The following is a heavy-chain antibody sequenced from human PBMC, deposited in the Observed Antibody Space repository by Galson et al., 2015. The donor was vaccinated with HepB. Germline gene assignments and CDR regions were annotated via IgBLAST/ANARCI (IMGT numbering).Heavy chain of an antibody. J-gene: IGHJ4*02. CDR3: ARKIYDSSGSPFDY. CDR2: IYYSGNT. D-gene: IGHD3-22*01. Sequence: QVQLQESGPGLVKPSQTLSLTCTVSGGSISSGGYYWNWIRQHPGKGLEWIGYIYYSGNTYYNPSLKSRVTISVDTSKNQFYLKLSSVTAADTAVYYCARKIYDSSGSPFDYWGQGTLVTVSS. CDR1: GGSISSGGYY. V-gene: IGHV4-31*03.